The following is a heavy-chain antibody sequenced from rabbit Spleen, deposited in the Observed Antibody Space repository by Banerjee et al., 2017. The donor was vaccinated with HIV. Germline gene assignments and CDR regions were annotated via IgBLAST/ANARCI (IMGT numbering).Heavy chain of an antibody. CDR2: IGTGFCDT. D-gene: IGHD7-1*01. CDR3: ARETWGATGNYGL. J-gene: IGHJ4*01. CDR1: GFSFSSGPD. V-gene: IGHV1S40*01. Sequence: QQLVESGGGLDKPGASLTLTCTASGFSFSSGPDMCWVHQAPGKGLEWIACIGTGFCDTYYAIWAKGRFTISKTSSTTVTLQVTSLTAADTAAYFCARETWGATGNYGLWGPGTLVTVS.